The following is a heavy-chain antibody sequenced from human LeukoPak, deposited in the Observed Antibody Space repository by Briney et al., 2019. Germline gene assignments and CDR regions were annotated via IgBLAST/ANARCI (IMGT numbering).Heavy chain of an antibody. J-gene: IGHJ4*02. V-gene: IGHV1-18*01. D-gene: IGHD2-15*01. CDR1: GYTFTSYG. CDR3: ARMRYCSGGSCYNFDY. CDR2: ISAYNGNT. Sequence: ASVKVSCKASGYTFTSYGISWVRQAPGQGLEWMGWISAYNGNTNYAQKLQGRVTMTTDTSTSTAYMELRSLRSDDTAVYYCARMRYCSGGSCYNFDYWGQGTLVTVSS.